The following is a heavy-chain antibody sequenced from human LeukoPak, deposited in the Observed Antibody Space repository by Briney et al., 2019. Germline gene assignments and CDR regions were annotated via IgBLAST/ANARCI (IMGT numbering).Heavy chain of an antibody. D-gene: IGHD5-24*01. Sequence: GGSLRLSCAASGFMFDDYAMHWVRPVPGRGLEWVSLISGDGVSSLYADSVRGRFTISRDNNNNSLSLQMYSLTTEDTAFYYCAREQFSHTSNYFDNWGQGILVTVSS. CDR2: ISGDGVSS. V-gene: IGHV3-43*02. CDR3: AREQFSHTSNYFDN. J-gene: IGHJ4*02. CDR1: GFMFDDYA.